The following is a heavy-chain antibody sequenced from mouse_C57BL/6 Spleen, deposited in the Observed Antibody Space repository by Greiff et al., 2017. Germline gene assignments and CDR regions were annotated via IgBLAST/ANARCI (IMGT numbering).Heavy chain of an antibody. V-gene: IGHV1-54*01. D-gene: IGHD2-1*01. J-gene: IGHJ1*03. Sequence: QVQLQQSGAELVRPGTSVKVSCKASGYAFTNYLIEWVKQRPGQGLEWIGVINPGSGGTNYNEKFKGKATLTADKSSSTAYMQLSSLTSEDSAVYFCARDGNYGRYFDVWGTGTTVTVSS. CDR1: GYAFTNYL. CDR2: INPGSGGT. CDR3: ARDGNYGRYFDV.